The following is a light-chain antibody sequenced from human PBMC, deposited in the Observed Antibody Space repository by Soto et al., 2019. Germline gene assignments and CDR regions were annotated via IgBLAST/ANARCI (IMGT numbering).Light chain of an antibody. Sequence: EIVLTQSPGTLPVSPGERATLSCRASQSVRSSNLAWYQQKPGQAPRLLIYGASSRATGIPDRFSGSGSGTDFTLTISRLEPEDFAVYYCQQYGSAPSTFGQGTKVEIK. CDR2: GAS. J-gene: IGKJ1*01. CDR1: QSVRSSN. V-gene: IGKV3-20*01. CDR3: QQYGSAPST.